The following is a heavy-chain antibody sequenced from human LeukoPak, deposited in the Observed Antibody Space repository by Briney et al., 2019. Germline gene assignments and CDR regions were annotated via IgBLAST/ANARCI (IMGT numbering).Heavy chain of an antibody. CDR2: ISSSGSTI. CDR3: ARDTAYGDYLFDAFDI. D-gene: IGHD4-17*01. V-gene: IGHV3-48*03. J-gene: IGHJ3*02. CDR1: GFTFSSYE. Sequence: PGGSLRLSCAASGFTFSSYEMNWVRQAPGKGLEWVSYISSSGSTIYYADSVKGRFTISRDNAKNSLYLQMNSLRAEDTAVYYCARDTAYGDYLFDAFDIWGQGTMVTVSS.